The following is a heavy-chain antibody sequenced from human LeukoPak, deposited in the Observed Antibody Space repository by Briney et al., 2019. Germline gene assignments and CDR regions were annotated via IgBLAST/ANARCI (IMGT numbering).Heavy chain of an antibody. Sequence: WVRQPPGKGLEWIGSIYYSGSTYYNPSLKSRVTISVDTSKNQFSLKLNSVTAADTAVYYCARDVGYYASGIYPWGRGALVTVSS. D-gene: IGHD3-10*01. V-gene: IGHV4-39*07. CDR3: ARDVGYYASGIYP. J-gene: IGHJ5*02. CDR2: IYYSGST.